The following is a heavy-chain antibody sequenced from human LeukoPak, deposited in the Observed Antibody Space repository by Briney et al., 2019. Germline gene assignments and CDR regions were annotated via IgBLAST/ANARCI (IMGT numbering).Heavy chain of an antibody. CDR2: IYSGDNT. Sequence: GGSLRLSCAASGFTVSSNYMSWVRQAPGKGLEWVSVIYSGDNTYYADSVKGRFTISRDNSKNTLYLQMNSLRAEDSAVYYCVRREYCISTSCPTTFDYWGQRTLVTVSS. CDR3: VRREYCISTSCPTTFDY. D-gene: IGHD2-2*01. J-gene: IGHJ4*02. CDR1: GFTVSSNY. V-gene: IGHV3-53*05.